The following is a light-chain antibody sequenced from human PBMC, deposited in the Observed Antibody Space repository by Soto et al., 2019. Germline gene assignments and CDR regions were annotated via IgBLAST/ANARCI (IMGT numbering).Light chain of an antibody. CDR2: DVS. CDR3: CSYAGIYIRV. V-gene: IGLV2-11*01. Sequence: QSALTQPRSVSGPPGQSVTISCTGTSSDVGGYNYVCWYQHHPGKAPKLMIYDVSKRPSGVPDRFSGSKSGNTASLTSSGLQAEDEADYYFCSYAGIYIRVFGVGTQLTVL. CDR1: SSDVGGYNY. J-gene: IGLJ2*01.